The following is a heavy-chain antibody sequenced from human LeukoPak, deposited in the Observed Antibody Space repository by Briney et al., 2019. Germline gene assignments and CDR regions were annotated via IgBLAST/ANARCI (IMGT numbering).Heavy chain of an antibody. Sequence: GESLKISRKGSGYSFTSYWIGWVRQMPGKGLEWMGIIYPGDSDTRYSPSFQGQVTISADKSISTAYLQWSSLKASDTAMYYCASQGGYCSGGSCYDYWGQGTLVTVSS. CDR1: GYSFTSYW. CDR2: IYPGDSDT. V-gene: IGHV5-51*01. J-gene: IGHJ4*02. D-gene: IGHD2-15*01. CDR3: ASQGGYCSGGSCYDY.